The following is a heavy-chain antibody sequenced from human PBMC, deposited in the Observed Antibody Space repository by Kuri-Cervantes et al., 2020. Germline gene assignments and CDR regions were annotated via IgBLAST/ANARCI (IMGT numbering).Heavy chain of an antibody. Sequence: GGSLRLSGTASGFTSGAYAMSWVRQAPGKGVEGVGFIRSKAYGGKTEYAESVKGRFTISRDNAKNTLYLQMNSLRAEDTAVYYCARGEQWLVPIDRYFDYWGQGTLVTVSS. CDR2: IRSKAYGGKT. V-gene: IGHV3-49*04. CDR1: GFTSGAYA. D-gene: IGHD6-19*01. J-gene: IGHJ4*02. CDR3: ARGEQWLVPIDRYFDY.